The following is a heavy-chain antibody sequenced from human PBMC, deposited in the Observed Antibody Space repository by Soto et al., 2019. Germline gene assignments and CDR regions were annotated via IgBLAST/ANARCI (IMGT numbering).Heavy chain of an antibody. CDR3: VRDSGAKLSSS. J-gene: IGHJ4*02. CDR1: GGTFSSYR. CDR2: IVPIYRTA. Sequence: SVKVSCKASGGTFSSYRINWVRQAPGQGLEWVGGIVPIYRTADYAQKFQGRVTITADESARTSYMELRSLKSQDTAVYYCVRDSGAKLSSSWGQGTLVTASS. D-gene: IGHD6-13*01. V-gene: IGHV1-69*13.